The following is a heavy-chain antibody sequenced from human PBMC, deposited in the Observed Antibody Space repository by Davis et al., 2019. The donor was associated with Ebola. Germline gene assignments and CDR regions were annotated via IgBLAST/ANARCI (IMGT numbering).Heavy chain of an antibody. CDR2: ISSSSSYI. Sequence: GESLKISCAASGFTFSSYSMNWVRQAPGKGLEWVSSISSSSSYIYYADSVKGRFTISRDNAKNSLYLQMNSLRAEDTAVYYCAGTSYGEGDYWGQGTLVTVSS. CDR3: AGTSYGEGDY. V-gene: IGHV3-21*01. D-gene: IGHD4-17*01. CDR1: GFTFSSYS. J-gene: IGHJ4*02.